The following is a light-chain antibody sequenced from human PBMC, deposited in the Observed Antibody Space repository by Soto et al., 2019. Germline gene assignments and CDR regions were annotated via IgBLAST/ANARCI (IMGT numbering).Light chain of an antibody. J-gene: IGLJ3*02. CDR3: ETWDSNTRV. CDR1: SGHSSYI. CDR2: LEGSGNY. V-gene: IGLV4-60*02. Sequence: QSVLTQSSSASASLGSSVKLTCTLSSGHSSYIIAWHQQQPGKAPRYFMKLEGSGNYNKGSGVPDRFSGSGSGADRYLTISNLQFEDEADYFCETWDSNTRVFGGGTKVTVL.